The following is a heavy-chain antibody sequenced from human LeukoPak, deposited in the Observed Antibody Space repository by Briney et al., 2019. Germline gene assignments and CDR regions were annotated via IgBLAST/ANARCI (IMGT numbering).Heavy chain of an antibody. Sequence: ASVTVSCKASGYTFTSYYMHWVRQAPGQGLEWMGIINPSGGSTSYAQKFQGRVTMSRDMSTSTVYMELSSLRSEDTAVYYCARGGATDAFDIWGQGTMVTVSS. J-gene: IGHJ3*02. V-gene: IGHV1-46*01. CDR2: INPSGGST. D-gene: IGHD5-24*01. CDR3: ARGGATDAFDI. CDR1: GYTFTSYY.